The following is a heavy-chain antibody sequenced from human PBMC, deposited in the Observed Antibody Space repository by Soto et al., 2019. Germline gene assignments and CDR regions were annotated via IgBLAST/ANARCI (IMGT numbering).Heavy chain of an antibody. D-gene: IGHD5-12*01. CDR1: GDSVSSNTAS. V-gene: IGHV6-1*01. Sequence: FSLTCAISGDSVSSNTASWNWIRQSPSRGLEWLGRTYFRSKWYNDYAVSVKSRIIINPDTSNNQFSLQLNSVTPEDTAVYFCAKGDNLGPKTGYAFDPWGQGIMVTVSS. CDR2: TYFRSKWYN. J-gene: IGHJ5*02. CDR3: AKGDNLGPKTGYAFDP.